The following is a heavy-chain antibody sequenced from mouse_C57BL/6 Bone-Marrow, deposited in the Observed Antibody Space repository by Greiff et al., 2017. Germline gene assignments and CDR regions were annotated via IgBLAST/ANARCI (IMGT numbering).Heavy chain of an antibody. Sequence: VQLQESGAELVRPGTSVKMSCKASGYTFTNYWIGWAKQRPGHGLEWIGDIYPGGGYTNYNEKFKGKATLTADKSSSTAYMQFSSLTSEDSAIYYCARRDGYYLYYFDYWGQGTTLTVSS. J-gene: IGHJ2*01. CDR2: IYPGGGYT. V-gene: IGHV1-63*01. CDR1: GYTFTNYW. CDR3: ARRDGYYLYYFDY. D-gene: IGHD2-3*01.